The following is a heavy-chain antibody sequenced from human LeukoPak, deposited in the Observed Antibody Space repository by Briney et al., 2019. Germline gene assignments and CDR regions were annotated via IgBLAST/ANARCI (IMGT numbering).Heavy chain of an antibody. V-gene: IGHV4-4*07. D-gene: IGHD2-15*01. Sequence: SETLSLTCTVSGASINSYYWSWIRQPAGKGLEWIGRIYTSGSTNYNPSLKSRVTMSVDTSKNQFSLKLSSVTAADTAVYYCARGRRGLSRLYYFDYWGQGTLVTVSS. J-gene: IGHJ4*02. CDR3: ARGRRGLSRLYYFDY. CDR1: GASINSYY. CDR2: IYTSGST.